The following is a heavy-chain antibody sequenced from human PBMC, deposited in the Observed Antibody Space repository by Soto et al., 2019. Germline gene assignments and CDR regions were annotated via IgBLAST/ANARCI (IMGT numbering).Heavy chain of an antibody. CDR3: ARDWNYLDF. Sequence: SETLSLTCAVSGGSISSSNWWSWVRQPPGKGREWIGEIYHSGSTNYNPSLKSRVTISGDKPTNQFSLKLSFVTAADTAVYYCARDWNYLDFWGQGTLVTVSS. CDR2: IYHSGST. J-gene: IGHJ4*02. V-gene: IGHV4-4*02. D-gene: IGHD1-1*01. CDR1: GGSISSSNW.